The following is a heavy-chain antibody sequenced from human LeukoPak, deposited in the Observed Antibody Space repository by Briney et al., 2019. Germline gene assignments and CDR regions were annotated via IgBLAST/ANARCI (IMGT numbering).Heavy chain of an antibody. CDR1: GGSISSYY. V-gene: IGHV4-59*12. D-gene: IGHD6-13*01. J-gene: IGHJ4*02. CDR3: ATIPRIAAAGNDY. CDR2: IYYSGST. Sequence: PSETLSLTCTVSGGSISSYYWSWIRQPPGKGLEWIGYIYYSGSTNYNPSLKSRVTISVDRSKNQFSLKLSSVTAADTAVYYCATIPRIAAAGNDYWGQGTLVTVSS.